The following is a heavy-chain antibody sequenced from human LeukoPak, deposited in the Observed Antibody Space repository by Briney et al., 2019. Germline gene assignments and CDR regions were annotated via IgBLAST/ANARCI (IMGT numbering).Heavy chain of an antibody. D-gene: IGHD2-8*02. V-gene: IGHV1-46*01. CDR2: ITPSVDTT. CDR3: VREESGGYFDY. J-gene: IGHJ4*02. Sequence: GASVKVSCKSSGYTFTDYYIHWVRQAPGQGLEWVGRITPSVDTTNYAQKFRDRVTMTRDTSTSTVYMELSSLRSEDTAVYHCVREESGGYFDYWGQGTLVTVSS. CDR1: GYTFTDYY.